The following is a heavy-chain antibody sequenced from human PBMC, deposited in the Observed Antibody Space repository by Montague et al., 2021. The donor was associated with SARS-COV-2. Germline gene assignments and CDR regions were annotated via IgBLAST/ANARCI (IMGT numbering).Heavy chain of an antibody. Sequence: SETLSLTCDVYGGSFSRYFWSWIRQSPGRGPELIGHISPTGSTRYNPSLDSRVTISLDTSKSRLSLELTSVTVADTSIYFCVGAPNDYYFDYWGQGTPVSVSS. J-gene: IGHJ4*02. CDR2: ISPTGST. D-gene: IGHD1-1*01. V-gene: IGHV4-34*01. CDR3: VGAPNDYYFDY. CDR1: GGSFSRYF.